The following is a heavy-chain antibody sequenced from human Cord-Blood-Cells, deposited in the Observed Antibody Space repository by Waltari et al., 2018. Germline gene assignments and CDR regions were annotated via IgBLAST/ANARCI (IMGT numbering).Heavy chain of an antibody. CDR3: AGHEYHYDFWSGYKPGGGGSIDY. D-gene: IGHD3-3*01. CDR1: GGSISSSSYY. Sequence: QLQLQESGPGLVKPSETLSLTCTVSGGSISSSSYYWGWIRQPPGKGLEWIGSIYYSGDACTNPPREGRVTISVDTTKTQFSLSLSSVTAEDTAVYYCAGHEYHYDFWSGYKPGGGGSIDYWGQGTLVTVSS. V-gene: IGHV4-39*01. J-gene: IGHJ4*02. CDR2: IYYSGDA.